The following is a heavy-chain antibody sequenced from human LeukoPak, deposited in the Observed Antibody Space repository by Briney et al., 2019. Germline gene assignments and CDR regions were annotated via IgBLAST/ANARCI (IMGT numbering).Heavy chain of an antibody. J-gene: IGHJ4*02. CDR3: TRGGPSSKYFDY. V-gene: IGHV4-59*01. Sequence: PSETLSLTCTVSGGSISNYYWSWIRQPPGKGLEWIGYIYYSGSTNYNPSLKSRVTISVDTSKNQFSLKLTSVTAADTAVYYCTRGGPSSKYFDYWGQGALVTVSS. CDR1: GGSISNYY. CDR2: IYYSGST. D-gene: IGHD6-6*01.